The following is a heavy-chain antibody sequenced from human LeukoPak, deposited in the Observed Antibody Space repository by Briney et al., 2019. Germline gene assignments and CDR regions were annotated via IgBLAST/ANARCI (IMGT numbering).Heavy chain of an antibody. CDR1: GFTFSSYW. CDR3: AREYSSSWYDAFDI. Sequence: GGSLRFSCAASGFTFSSYWMSWVRQAPGKGLEWVANIKQDGSEKYYVDSVKGRFTISRDNAKNSLYLQMNSLRAEDTAVYYCAREYSSSWYDAFDIWGQGTMVTVSS. V-gene: IGHV3-7*01. J-gene: IGHJ3*02. D-gene: IGHD6-13*01. CDR2: IKQDGSEK.